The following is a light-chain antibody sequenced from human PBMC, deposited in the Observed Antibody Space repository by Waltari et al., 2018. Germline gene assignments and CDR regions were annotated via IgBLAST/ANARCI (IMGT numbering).Light chain of an antibody. CDR1: TGDVGGFDA. J-gene: IGLJ2*01. V-gene: IGLV2-23*02. CDR2: DVS. CDR3: CSYARGSTLI. Sequence: QSALTQPASVSGSPGQSIPISCTGTTGDVGGFDAVSWYQQYPGEAPTLMIFDVSWRPSGVSERFSGAKSGNTASLTISGLQAEDEADYYCCSYARGSTLIFGGGTKLTVL.